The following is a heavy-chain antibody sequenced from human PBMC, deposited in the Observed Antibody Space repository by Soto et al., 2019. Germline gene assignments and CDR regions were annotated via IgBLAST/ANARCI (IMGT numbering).Heavy chain of an antibody. V-gene: IGHV4-59*01. CDR2: IYYSGST. D-gene: IGHD3-9*01. J-gene: IGHJ3*02. CDR3: ARTFDILTGYDT. CDR1: GGSISSYY. Sequence: SETLSLTCTVSGGSISSYYWSWIRQPPGKGLEWIGYIYYSGSTNYNPSLKSRVTISVDTSKNQFSLKLSSVTAADTAVYYCARTFDILTGYDTWGQGTMVTVSS.